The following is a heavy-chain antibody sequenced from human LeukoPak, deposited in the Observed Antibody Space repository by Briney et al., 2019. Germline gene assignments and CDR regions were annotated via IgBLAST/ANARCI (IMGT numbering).Heavy chain of an antibody. V-gene: IGHV4-34*01. CDR3: ATSYGDYEYFQH. Sequence: SETLSLTCAVYGGSFSGYYWSWIRQPPGKGLEWIGEINHSGSTNYNPSLKSRVTISVDTSKNQFSLKLSSVTAADTAVYYCATSYGDYEYFQHWGQGTLVTVSS. CDR1: GGSFSGYY. J-gene: IGHJ1*01. CDR2: INHSGST. D-gene: IGHD4-17*01.